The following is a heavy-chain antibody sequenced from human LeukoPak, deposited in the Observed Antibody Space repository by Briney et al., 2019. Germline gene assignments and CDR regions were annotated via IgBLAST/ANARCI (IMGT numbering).Heavy chain of an antibody. J-gene: IGHJ4*02. V-gene: IGHV1-8*01. Sequence: ASVKVSCKASGYTFTSYDINWVRQATGQGLEWMGWMNPNSGNTGYAQKFQGRVTMTRNTSISTAYMELSSLRSEDTAVYYCARGGYDFWSGYFAWDYWGQGTLVTVSS. CDR3: ARGGYDFWSGYFAWDY. D-gene: IGHD3-3*01. CDR2: MNPNSGNT. CDR1: GYTFTSYD.